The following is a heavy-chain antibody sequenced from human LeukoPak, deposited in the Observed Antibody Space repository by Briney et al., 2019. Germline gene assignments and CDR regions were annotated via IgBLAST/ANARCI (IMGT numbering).Heavy chain of an antibody. CDR1: GGSISSGGYY. D-gene: IGHD4/OR15-4a*01. V-gene: IGHV4-31*03. Sequence: SETLSLTCTVSGGSISSGGYYWSWIRQHPGKGLEWIGYIYYSGSTYYNPSLKSRVTISVDTSKNQFSLKLSSVTAADTAVYYCARDSSWANSRGMDVWGQGTTVTVSS. CDR2: IYYSGST. CDR3: ARDSSWANSRGMDV. J-gene: IGHJ6*02.